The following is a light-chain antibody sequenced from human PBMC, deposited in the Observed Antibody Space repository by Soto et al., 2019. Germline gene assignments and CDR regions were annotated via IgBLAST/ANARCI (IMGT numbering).Light chain of an antibody. J-gene: IGKJ4*01. CDR3: QQHADWPLT. CDR2: AAS. Sequence: EIVLTQSPATLSLSPGERATLSYRASRSVGNNLAWYQKKPGQAPGLLIYAASTRATGIPARFSGSGSGTDFTLTISSLEPEDFAVYYCQQHADWPLTFGGGTKV. CDR1: RSVGNN. V-gene: IGKV3-11*01.